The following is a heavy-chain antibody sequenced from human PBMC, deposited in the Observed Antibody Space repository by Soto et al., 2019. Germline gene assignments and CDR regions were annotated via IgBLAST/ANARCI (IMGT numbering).Heavy chain of an antibody. CDR1: GASINSGDYY. J-gene: IGHJ4*02. CDR2: IYYSGST. CDR3: ARILMNYYRLDF. Sequence: SETLSLTCTVSGASINSGDYYWSWIRQPPGKGLEWIGHIYYSGSTYYNPSLKSRAGISVDSSKSQVSLKPTSVTAADTAVYFWARILMNYYRLDFCGQGSLITVSS. V-gene: IGHV4-30-4*01. D-gene: IGHD3-10*01.